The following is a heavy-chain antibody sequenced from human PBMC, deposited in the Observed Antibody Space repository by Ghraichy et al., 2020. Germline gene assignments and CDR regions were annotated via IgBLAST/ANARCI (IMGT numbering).Heavy chain of an antibody. Sequence: SGPTLVKPTQTLMLTCTFSGFSLSTSGVGVGWIRQPPGKALEWLALIYWDDDKRYSPSLKSRLTITKDTSRNQVVLTMTNMDPADTATYYCTYRPRYYSGDYWGRGTLVTVSS. CDR1: GFSLSTSGVG. CDR2: IYWDDDK. D-gene: IGHD3-10*01. CDR3: TYRPRYYSGDY. V-gene: IGHV2-5*02. J-gene: IGHJ4*02.